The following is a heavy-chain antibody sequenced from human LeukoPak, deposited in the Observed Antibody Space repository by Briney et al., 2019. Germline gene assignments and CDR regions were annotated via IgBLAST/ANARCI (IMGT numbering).Heavy chain of an antibody. CDR3: ARYGSGSSYDY. CDR1: GFTFSSYW. V-gene: IGHV3-7*03. CDR2: IKQDGSEK. J-gene: IGHJ4*02. D-gene: IGHD3-10*01. Sequence: GGSLRLSCAASGFTFSSYWMSWVRQAPGKGLEWVANIKQDGSEKYYVDSVKGRFTISRDNAKNSLYLQMSSLRAEDTAVYYCARYGSGSSYDYWDQGTLVTVSS.